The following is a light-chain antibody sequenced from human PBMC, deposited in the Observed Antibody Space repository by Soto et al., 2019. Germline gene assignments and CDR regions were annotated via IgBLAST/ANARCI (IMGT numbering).Light chain of an antibody. V-gene: IGKV1-9*01. J-gene: IGKJ4*01. CDR2: AAS. CDR1: QSISNN. CDR3: QQRHSYPPT. Sequence: EIVLTQSPSILSASPGERATLTFRASQSISNNLAWYQQKAGKAPKLLIHAASTMQNGVPARFSGSGSGTEFTLTISSLQPEDLAAYYCQQRHSYPPTFGGGTKVDIK.